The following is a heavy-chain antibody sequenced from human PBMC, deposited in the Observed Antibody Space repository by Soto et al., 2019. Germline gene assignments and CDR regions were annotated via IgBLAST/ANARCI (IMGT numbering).Heavy chain of an antibody. CDR3: ARGIRGYSYGYEDY. V-gene: IGHV4-34*01. CDR1: GGSFSGHY. Sequence: QVQLQQWGAGLLKPSETLSLTCAVYGGSFSGHYWSWIRQPPGKGLEWIGEINHSGSTNYNPSLKSRVTISVDTSKNQFSLKLSSVTAADTAVYYCARGIRGYSYGYEDYWGQGTLVTVSS. J-gene: IGHJ4*02. CDR2: INHSGST. D-gene: IGHD5-18*01.